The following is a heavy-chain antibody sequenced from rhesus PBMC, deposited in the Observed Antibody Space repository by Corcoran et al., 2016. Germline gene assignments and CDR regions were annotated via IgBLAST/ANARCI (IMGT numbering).Heavy chain of an antibody. V-gene: IGHV5-20*01. J-gene: IGHJ6*01. Sequence: EVQLVQSGAEVKRPGESLKISCKTSGYSFTSSWISWVRQMPGKVLEWMGAIDPSDSDTRNNQSFQGQGTSAADKSISTAYLQWSRLKASDTATYYCAKDGNSKFGLVMVGLDSWGQGVVVTVSS. CDR1: GYSFTSSW. D-gene: IGHD3-3*01. CDR2: IDPSDSDT. CDR3: AKDGNSKFGLVMVGLDS.